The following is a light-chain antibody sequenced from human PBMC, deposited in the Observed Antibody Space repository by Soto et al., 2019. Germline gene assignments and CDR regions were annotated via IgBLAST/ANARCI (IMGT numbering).Light chain of an antibody. CDR3: QHRSSWPEGYP. Sequence: EIVLTQSPATLSLSPGERATLSCRASQSISIYLAWYQQKPGQAPRLLIYDASKRAPGIPARFSGSGSWTDFTLTISSLEPEDFEVYYCQHRSSWPEGYPFGQGTKVDIK. CDR2: DAS. CDR1: QSISIY. V-gene: IGKV3-11*01. J-gene: IGKJ2*01.